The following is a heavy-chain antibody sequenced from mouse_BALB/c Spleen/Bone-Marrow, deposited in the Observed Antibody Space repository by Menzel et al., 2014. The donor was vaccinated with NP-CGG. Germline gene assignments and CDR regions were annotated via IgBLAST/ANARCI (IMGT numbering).Heavy chain of an antibody. CDR2: INPYNDGT. CDR3: ARGVYRSYYAMDY. V-gene: IGHV1-14*01. D-gene: IGHD2-14*01. Sequence: VQLQQSGPELVKPGASVKMSCKASGYTFTSYVMHWVKQKPGQGLEWIGYINPYNDGTKYNEKFKGKATLTSGKSSSTAYMELSSLTSEDSAVYYCARGVYRSYYAMDYWGQGTSVTVSS. J-gene: IGHJ4*01. CDR1: GYTFTSYV.